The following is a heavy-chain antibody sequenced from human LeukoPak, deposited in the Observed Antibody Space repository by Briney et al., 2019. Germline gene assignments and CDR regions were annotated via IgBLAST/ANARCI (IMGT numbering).Heavy chain of an antibody. Sequence: ETLSLTCAVSGDSVSSSHWWNWVRQAPGKGLEWVSYISSSSSTIYYADSVKGRFTISRDNAKNSLYLQMDSLRAEDTAVYYCARALEWLRHCDYWGQGTLVTVSS. CDR3: ARALEWLRHCDY. J-gene: IGHJ4*02. CDR1: GDSVSSSHW. V-gene: IGHV3-48*04. CDR2: ISSSSSTI. D-gene: IGHD5-12*01.